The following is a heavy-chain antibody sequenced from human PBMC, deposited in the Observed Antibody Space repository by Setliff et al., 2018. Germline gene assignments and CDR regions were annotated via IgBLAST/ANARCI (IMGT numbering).Heavy chain of an antibody. D-gene: IGHD4-17*01. CDR2: IKQDGSDK. Sequence: PGGSLRLSCAASEFIFSTYWMSWVRQAPGKGLEWVANIKQDGSDKYYVDSVKGRFTISRDNAKNSLYLQMSSLRAEDTAVYYCARLRKDYGDYYYFDYWGQGTLVTVSS. CDR3: ARLRKDYGDYYYFDY. V-gene: IGHV3-7*01. J-gene: IGHJ4*02. CDR1: EFIFSTYW.